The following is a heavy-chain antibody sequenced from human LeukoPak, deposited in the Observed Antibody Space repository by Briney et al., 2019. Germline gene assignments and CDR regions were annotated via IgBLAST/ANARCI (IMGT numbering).Heavy chain of an antibody. J-gene: IGHJ6*03. Sequence: GGSLRLSCAASGFTFSTYWMSWVRQAPGKGLKWVANIKEDGSGKYYLDSVKGRFTISRDNARNSLYPQMNSLRAEDTAVHYCARADHGDYGGGYMDVWGKGTTVTVSS. D-gene: IGHD4-17*01. CDR3: ARADHGDYGGGYMDV. CDR1: GFTFSTYW. CDR2: IKEDGSGK. V-gene: IGHV3-7*01.